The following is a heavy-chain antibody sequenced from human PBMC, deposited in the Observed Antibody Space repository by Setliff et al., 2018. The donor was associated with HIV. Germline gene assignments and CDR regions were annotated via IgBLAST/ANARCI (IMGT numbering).Heavy chain of an antibody. J-gene: IGHJ4*02. Sequence: PSETLSLTCGVSGYSMSSGYYWGWIRQPPGKGLEWIGNVYHTGSTYYNPSLKSRATISVDTSKNQFSLKLSSVIAADTAVHYCARHAAGPDGPFDYWGQGTLVTVSS. CDR1: GYSMSSGYY. CDR2: VYHTGST. V-gene: IGHV4-38-2*01. CDR3: ARHAAGPDGPFDY. D-gene: IGHD2-2*01.